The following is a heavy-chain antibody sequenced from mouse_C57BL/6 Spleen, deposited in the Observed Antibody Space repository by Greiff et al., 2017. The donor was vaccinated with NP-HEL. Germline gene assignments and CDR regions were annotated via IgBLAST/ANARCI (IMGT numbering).Heavy chain of an antibody. V-gene: IGHV1-15*01. CDR1: GYTFTDYE. CDR3: TREGGNCVDGDEVAY. D-gene: IGHD2-1*01. CDR2: IDPETGGT. J-gene: IGHJ3*01. Sequence: VQLQESGAELVRPGASVTLSCKASGYTFTDYEMHWVKQTPVHGLEWIGAIDPETGGTAYNQKFKGKAILTADKSSSTAYMDLRSLTSEDSAVYYCTREGGNCVDGDEVAYWGQGTLVTVAA.